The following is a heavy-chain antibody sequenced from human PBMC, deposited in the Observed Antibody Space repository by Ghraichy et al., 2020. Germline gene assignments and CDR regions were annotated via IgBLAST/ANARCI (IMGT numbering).Heavy chain of an antibody. J-gene: IGHJ4*02. V-gene: IGHV3-74*01. CDR2: INSGGTIT. CDR1: GFTFSTYW. Sequence: VGSLRLSCAASGFTFSTYWMHWVRQAPGKGLVWVSRINSGGTITSYADSVKGRFTISRDNANNTLYLQVNSLRAEDTAVYYCTTGDYRHEYWGQGTLVTVSS. D-gene: IGHD3-16*01. CDR3: TTGDYRHEY.